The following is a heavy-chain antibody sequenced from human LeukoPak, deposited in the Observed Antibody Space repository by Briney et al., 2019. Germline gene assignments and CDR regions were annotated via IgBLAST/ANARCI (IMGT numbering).Heavy chain of an antibody. J-gene: IGHJ4*02. CDR3: ARSITATGH. D-gene: IGHD1-1*01. CDR2: INPDSGGT. Sequence: ASLKVSCKASGYTFTGYYIHWVRQAPGQGLEWMGHINPDSGGTNYAQKFQGRVTMTRDTSISTAYMELSGLTSDDTAVYYCARSITATGHWGQGTLVTVSS. CDR1: GYTFTGYY. V-gene: IGHV1-2*06.